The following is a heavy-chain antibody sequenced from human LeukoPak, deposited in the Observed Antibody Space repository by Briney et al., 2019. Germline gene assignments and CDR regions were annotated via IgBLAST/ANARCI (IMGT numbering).Heavy chain of an antibody. CDR2: INPNSGGT. D-gene: IGHD3-3*01. V-gene: IGHV1-2*06. CDR1: GYTFTGYY. Sequence: ASVKVSCKASGYTFTGYYMHWVRQAPGQGLEWMGRINPNSGGTNYAQKFQGRVTMTRDTSISTAYMELSRLRSDDMAVYYCARDLFITIFGVVINQGGDPLGPWGQGTLVTVSS. J-gene: IGHJ5*02. CDR3: ARDLFITIFGVVINQGGDPLGP.